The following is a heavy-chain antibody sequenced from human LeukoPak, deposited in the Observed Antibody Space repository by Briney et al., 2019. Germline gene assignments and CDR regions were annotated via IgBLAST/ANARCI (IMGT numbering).Heavy chain of an antibody. Sequence: SETLSLTCAVYGGSFSGYYWSWIRQPPGKGLEWIGEINHSGSTNYNPSLKSRVTISVDTSKNQFSLKLSSVTAADTAVYYCARAIRLWDIVVVPAARVSEKFDYWGQGTLVTVSS. CDR3: ARAIRLWDIVVVPAARVSEKFDY. J-gene: IGHJ4*02. CDR2: INHSGST. V-gene: IGHV4-34*01. D-gene: IGHD2-2*01. CDR1: GGSFSGYY.